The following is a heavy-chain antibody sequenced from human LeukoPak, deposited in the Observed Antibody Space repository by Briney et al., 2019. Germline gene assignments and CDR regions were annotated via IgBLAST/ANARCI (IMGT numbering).Heavy chain of an antibody. J-gene: IGHJ4*02. V-gene: IGHV3-48*02. CDR3: ARGLVGATLMADY. Sequence: PGGSLRLSCTASGFTFSSYGMHWVRQAPGKGLEWVSYISSSSSTIYYADSVKGRFTISRDNAKNSLYLQMNSLRDEDTAVYYCARGLVGATLMADYWGQGTLVTVSS. D-gene: IGHD1-26*01. CDR2: ISSSSSTI. CDR1: GFTFSSYG.